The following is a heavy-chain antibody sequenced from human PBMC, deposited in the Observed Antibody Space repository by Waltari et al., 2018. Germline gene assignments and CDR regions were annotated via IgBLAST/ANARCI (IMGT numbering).Heavy chain of an antibody. V-gene: IGHV1-69*06. CDR1: GYTFTGYY. Sequence: QVQLVQSGAEVKKPGASVKVSCKASGYTFTGYYMHWVRQAPGQGLEWMGGSIPIFGTANYSQKCQGRVTITADKSTSTAYMELSSLRSEDTAVYYCARDRGGAFAAFDIWGQGTMVTVSS. CDR3: ARDRGGAFAAFDI. D-gene: IGHD2-21*01. J-gene: IGHJ3*02. CDR2: SIPIFGTA.